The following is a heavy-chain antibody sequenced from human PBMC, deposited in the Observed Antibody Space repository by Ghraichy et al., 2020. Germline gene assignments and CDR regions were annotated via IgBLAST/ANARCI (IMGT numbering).Heavy chain of an antibody. CDR2: IYYSGST. J-gene: IGHJ3*02. D-gene: IGHD3-22*01. CDR3: ARGPNYFYDSSGYPAFEI. CDR1: GGSISGHY. Sequence: SQTLSLTCTVSGGSISGHYWSWIRQPPGKGLEWIGFIYYSGSTNYNPSLESRVTISVDTSKNQFSLKLSSVTAADTAVYYCARGPNYFYDSSGYPAFEIWGQGTMVTVSS. V-gene: IGHV4-59*11.